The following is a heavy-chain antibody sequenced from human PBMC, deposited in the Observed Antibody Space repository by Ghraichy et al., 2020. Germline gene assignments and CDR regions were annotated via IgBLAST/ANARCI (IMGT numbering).Heavy chain of an antibody. CDR2: INHSGST. CDR3: ARGVIAAKVNFDY. Sequence: SETLSLTCAVYGGSFSDYYWSWIRQPPGKGLEWIGEINHSGSTNYNPSLKSRVTISVDTSKNQFSLKLSSVTAADTAVYYCARGVIAAKVNFDYWGQGTLVTVSS. V-gene: IGHV4-34*01. J-gene: IGHJ4*02. CDR1: GGSFSDYY. D-gene: IGHD6-13*01.